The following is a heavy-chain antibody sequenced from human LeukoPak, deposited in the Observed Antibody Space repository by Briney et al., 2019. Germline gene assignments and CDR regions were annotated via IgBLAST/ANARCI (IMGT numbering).Heavy chain of an antibody. CDR2: IYYSGSI. J-gene: IGHJ4*02. D-gene: IGHD5-12*01. CDR3: ASRQLRAGYSGTPVDY. V-gene: IGHV4-31*09. Sequence: PSETLSLTCTVSGGSISSGGYYWSWIRQHAGMGLEWIGYIYYSGSIFYNPSLKSRLTISVDKSKNQFSLNLSSMTAADTAVYYCASRQLRAGYSGTPVDYWGQGTLVTVSS. CDR1: GGSISSGGYY.